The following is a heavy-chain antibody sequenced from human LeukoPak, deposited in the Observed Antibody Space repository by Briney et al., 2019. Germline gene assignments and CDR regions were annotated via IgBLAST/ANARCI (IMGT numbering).Heavy chain of an antibody. CDR1: GYTFSSYY. D-gene: IGHD6-6*01. J-gene: IGHJ5*02. V-gene: IGHV1-2*06. Sequence: ASVKVSCKASGYTFSSYYMHWVRQAPGQGLEWMGRINPNSGGTNYAQKFQGRVTMTRDTSISTAYMELSRLRSDDTAVYYCARDGKQLVGYWFDPWGQGTLVTVSS. CDR2: INPNSGGT. CDR3: ARDGKQLVGYWFDP.